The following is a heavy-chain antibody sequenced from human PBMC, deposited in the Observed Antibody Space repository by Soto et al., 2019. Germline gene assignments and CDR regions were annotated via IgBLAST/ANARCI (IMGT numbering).Heavy chain of an antibody. CDR1: GGSISSGGYY. J-gene: IGHJ4*02. Sequence: QVQLQESGPGLVKPSQTLSLTCTVSGGSISSGGYYWSWIRQHPGKGLEWIGYIYYSGSTYYNPSLKSRVTISVDTSKNQFSLQLSSVTAADTAVYYCARRAYYDSSGYYYYFDYWGQGTLVTVSP. V-gene: IGHV4-31*03. CDR3: ARRAYYDSSGYYYYFDY. D-gene: IGHD3-22*01. CDR2: IYYSGST.